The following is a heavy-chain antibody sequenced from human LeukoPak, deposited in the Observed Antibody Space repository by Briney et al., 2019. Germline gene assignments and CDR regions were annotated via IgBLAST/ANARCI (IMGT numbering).Heavy chain of an antibody. CDR1: GFTFSSYA. CDR3: VKKGQADDDGKPD. CDR2: ISRSGGST. Sequence: GGSLRLSCAVSGFTFSSYAMTWVRQAPGKGLEWVSTISRSGGSTYYANSVQGRFTISRDDSENTLYLRMDSLRADDTAVYYCVKKGQADDDGKPDWGQGTLVTVSS. J-gene: IGHJ4*02. V-gene: IGHV3-23*01. D-gene: IGHD1-1*01.